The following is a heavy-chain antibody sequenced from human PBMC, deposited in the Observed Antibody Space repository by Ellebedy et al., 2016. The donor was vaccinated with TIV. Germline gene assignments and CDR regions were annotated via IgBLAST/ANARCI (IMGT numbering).Heavy chain of an antibody. V-gene: IGHV3-48*04. CDR2: ISSTGTTI. Sequence: GESLKISCAASGFTFSNNSMNWVRQAPGKGLEWVSYISSTGTTIYYADSVKGRFTISRDNAKNSLYLQMNSLSAEDTAVYYCARAGGIGVVDYWGQGTLVTVSS. J-gene: IGHJ4*02. CDR1: GFTFSNNS. CDR3: ARAGGIGVVDY. D-gene: IGHD3-3*01.